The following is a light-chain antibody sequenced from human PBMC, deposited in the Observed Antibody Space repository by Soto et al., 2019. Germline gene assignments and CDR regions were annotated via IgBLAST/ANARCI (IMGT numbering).Light chain of an antibody. CDR3: QSDDSSLSGSYV. CDR2: SNN. J-gene: IGLJ1*01. CDR1: SSNIGAGYD. V-gene: IGLV1-40*01. Sequence: QAVVTQPPSVSGAPGQRVTISCTGSSSNIGAGYDVHWYQRLPGTAPKVLIYSNNNRPSGVPDRFSGSKSGTSASLAITGLQAEDEADYYCQSDDSSLSGSYVFGTGTKLTVL.